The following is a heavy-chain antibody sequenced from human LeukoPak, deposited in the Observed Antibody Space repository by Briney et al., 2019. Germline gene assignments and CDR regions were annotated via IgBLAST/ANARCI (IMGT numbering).Heavy chain of an antibody. Sequence: GGSLRLTRAASGFTVSSNYMSWVRQAPGKGLEWVSVIYSGGSTYYADSVKGRFTISRDNSKNTLYLQMNSLRAEDTAVYYCARGDSVGYCSSTSCRTDYFDYWGQGTLVTVSS. D-gene: IGHD2-2*01. J-gene: IGHJ4*02. CDR3: ARGDSVGYCSSTSCRTDYFDY. V-gene: IGHV3-66*02. CDR1: GFTVSSNY. CDR2: IYSGGST.